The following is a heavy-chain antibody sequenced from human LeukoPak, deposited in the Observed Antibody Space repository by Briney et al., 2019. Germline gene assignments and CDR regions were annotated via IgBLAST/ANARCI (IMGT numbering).Heavy chain of an antibody. V-gene: IGHV3-30*18. Sequence: GRSLRLSCAASGFTFSSYGMHWVRQAPGKGLEWVAVISYDGSNKYYADSVKGRFTIYRDNSKNTVYLQMNSLRAEDTAVYYCAEGLDEWELLVPDYWGQGTRVSVSS. CDR3: AEGLDEWELLVPDY. CDR2: ISYDGSNK. J-gene: IGHJ4*02. D-gene: IGHD1-26*01. CDR1: GFTFSSYG.